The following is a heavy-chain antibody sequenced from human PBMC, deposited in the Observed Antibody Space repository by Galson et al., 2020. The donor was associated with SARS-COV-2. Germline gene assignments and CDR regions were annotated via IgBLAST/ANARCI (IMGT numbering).Heavy chain of an antibody. J-gene: IGHJ5*02. CDR2: IDSSGYNT. D-gene: IGHD2-8*01. V-gene: IGHV3-23*01. Sequence: AGSLRLSCAASGFTFSTYVMSWVRLAPGRGPEWVSTIDSSGYNTYYAGSVRGRFTISRDTSKSTLYLQMDSLSVEDTATYYCAKDVGGSRVLITAARKSDENWLDPWGQGTLVTVSS. CDR1: GFTFSTYV. CDR3: AKDVGGSRVLITAARKSDENWLDP.